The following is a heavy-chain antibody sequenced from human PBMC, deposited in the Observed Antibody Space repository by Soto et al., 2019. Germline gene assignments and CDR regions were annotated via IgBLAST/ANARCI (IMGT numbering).Heavy chain of an antibody. CDR3: AQRVDGSDL. CDR1: GLPFSTYA. J-gene: IGHJ4*02. CDR2: ISASGGYT. Sequence: GGSLRLSCAASGLPFSTYAMRWVRQAPGKGLEWVSGISASGGYTHYADSVKGRFTISRDNSKNTLYLQMNSLRAEDTAVYYCAQRVDGSDLWGQGNMVTVSS. D-gene: IGHD6-19*01. V-gene: IGHV3-23*01.